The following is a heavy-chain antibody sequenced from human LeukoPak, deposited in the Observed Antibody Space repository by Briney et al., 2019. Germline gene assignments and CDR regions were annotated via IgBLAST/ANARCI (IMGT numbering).Heavy chain of an antibody. V-gene: IGHV4-39*01. J-gene: IGHJ2*01. Sequence: PSETLSLTCNVSGGPLRRGHYYWGWIRKPPGKGLDWLGCIYYGVSTYYNPSLKSRVTVSVYTSKIHFSLKLSSVTAADTAVFYCARHYDILTGYTPWYSDLWGRGTLVTVSS. CDR1: GGPLRRGHYY. D-gene: IGHD3-9*01. CDR3: ARHYDILTGYTPWYSDL. CDR2: IYYGVST.